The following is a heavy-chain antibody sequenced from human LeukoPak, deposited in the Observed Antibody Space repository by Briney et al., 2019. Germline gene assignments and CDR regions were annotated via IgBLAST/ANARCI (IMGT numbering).Heavy chain of an antibody. J-gene: IGHJ3*01. V-gene: IGHV3-23*01. CDR1: GFSFSSYA. CDR3: AKDIQLST. CDR2: ISSSGNNA. Sequence: GGSLRLSCAASGFSFSSYAVSWVRQAPGKGLEWVSLISSSGNNAYYADSVKGRFTISRDNSKNTLSLQMNSLRVEDTAIYYCAKDIQLSTWGLGTRVTASS. D-gene: IGHD5-24*01.